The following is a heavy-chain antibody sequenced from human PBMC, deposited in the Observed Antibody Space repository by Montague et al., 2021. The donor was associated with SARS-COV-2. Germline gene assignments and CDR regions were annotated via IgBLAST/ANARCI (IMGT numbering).Heavy chain of an antibody. V-gene: IGHV4-34*01. CDR1: GGSFSFDY. Sequence: SETLSLTCGVDGGSFSFDYWSWIRQPPGKGLEWIGEINHPGSTTNNPSLKTRVTRSIDTSKNQFSLQLRSVTAADTAVYYCAGGQGVYAVNGDLDYWGQGTLVTVSS. J-gene: IGHJ4*02. D-gene: IGHD2-8*01. CDR2: INHPGST. CDR3: AGGQGVYAVNGDLDY.